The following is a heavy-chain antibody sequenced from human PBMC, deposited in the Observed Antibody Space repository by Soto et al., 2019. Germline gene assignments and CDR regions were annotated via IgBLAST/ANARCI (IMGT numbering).Heavy chain of an antibody. J-gene: IGHJ4*02. CDR3: AREGSGWYPDY. D-gene: IGHD6-19*01. Sequence: EVQLVESGGCIVQPRGSLRLSCAASGFTFSSYSMHWIRQAPGKGLVWVSRINSDGSSTSYADSVKGRFTISRDNAKDTRHLQMNSLRAEDTAGDYCAREGSGWYPDYWGQGTLVTVSA. V-gene: IGHV3-74*01. CDR1: GFTFSSYS. CDR2: INSDGSST.